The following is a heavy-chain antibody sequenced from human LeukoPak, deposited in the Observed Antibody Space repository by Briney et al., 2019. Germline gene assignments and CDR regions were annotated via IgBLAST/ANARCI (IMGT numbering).Heavy chain of an antibody. Sequence: SETPSLTCTVSGGSISSYYWSWIRQPPGKGLEWIGYIYYSGSTNYNPTLKSRVTISVDTSKNQFSLKLSSVTAADTAVYYCARHEKVGGYSYGIEDNWFDPWGQGTLVTVSS. CDR1: GGSISSYY. CDR3: ARHEKVGGYSYGIEDNWFDP. CDR2: IYYSGST. D-gene: IGHD5-18*01. J-gene: IGHJ5*02. V-gene: IGHV4-59*08.